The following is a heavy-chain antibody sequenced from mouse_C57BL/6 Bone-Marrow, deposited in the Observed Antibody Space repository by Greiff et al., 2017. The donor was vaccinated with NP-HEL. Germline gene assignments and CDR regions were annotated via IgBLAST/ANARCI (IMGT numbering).Heavy chain of an antibody. CDR3: ARVRAPPDYFDY. CDR2: ISYDGSN. V-gene: IGHV3-6*01. Sequence: VQLKESGPGLVKPSQSLSLTCSVTGYSITSGYYWNWIRQFPGNKLEWMGYISYDGSNNYNPSLKNRISITRDTSKNQFFLKLNSVTTEDTATYYCARVRAPPDYFDYWGQGTTLTVSS. J-gene: IGHJ2*01. CDR1: GYSITSGYY. D-gene: IGHD3-3*01.